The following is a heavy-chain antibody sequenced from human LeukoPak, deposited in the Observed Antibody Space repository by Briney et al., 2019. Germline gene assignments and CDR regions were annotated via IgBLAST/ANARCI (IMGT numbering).Heavy chain of an antibody. CDR2: INHSGST. V-gene: IGHV4-34*01. CDR1: GGSISSYY. J-gene: IGHJ4*02. Sequence: SETLSLTCTVSGGSISSYYCSWIRQPPGKGLEWIGEINHSGSTNYNPSLKSRVTISVDTSKNQFSLKLSSVTAADTAVYYCARGPYDFWSGYYGYFDYWGQGTLVTVSS. CDR3: ARGPYDFWSGYYGYFDY. D-gene: IGHD3-3*01.